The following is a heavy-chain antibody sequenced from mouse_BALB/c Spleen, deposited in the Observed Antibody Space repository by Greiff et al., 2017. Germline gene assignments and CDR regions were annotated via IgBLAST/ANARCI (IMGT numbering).Heavy chain of an antibody. CDR1: GYTFTDYY. Sequence: VKLMESGAELARPGASVKLSCKASGYTFTDYYINWVKQRTGQGLEWIGEIYPGSGNTYYNEKFKGKATLTADKSSSTAYMQLSSLTSEDSAVYFCARNGNSLDYWGQGTTLTVSS. V-gene: IGHV1-77*01. CDR2: IYPGSGNT. J-gene: IGHJ2*01. D-gene: IGHD2-1*01. CDR3: ARNGNSLDY.